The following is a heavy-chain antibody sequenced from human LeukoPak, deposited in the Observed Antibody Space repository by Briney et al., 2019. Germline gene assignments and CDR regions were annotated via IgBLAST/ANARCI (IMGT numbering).Heavy chain of an antibody. CDR3: ARDQDGPNCYMDV. J-gene: IGHJ6*04. D-gene: IGHD2-21*01. V-gene: IGHV3-74*01. CDR2: IKSDGTGA. CDR1: GFSFSSYW. Sequence: GGSLRLSCAASGFSFSSYWMVWVRRAPGKGLVWVSRIKSDGTGATYADSVRGRFTMSRDNAENTLFLQMNSLRAEDTAVYYCARDQDGPNCYMDVWGKGTTVTVSS.